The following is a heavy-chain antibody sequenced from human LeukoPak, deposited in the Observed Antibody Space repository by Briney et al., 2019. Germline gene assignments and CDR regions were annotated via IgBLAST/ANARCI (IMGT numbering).Heavy chain of an antibody. CDR1: GYSFTSYW. V-gene: IGHV5-51*01. CDR2: IYPGDSDT. CDR3: ARLRRQLWLRAPRNWFDP. D-gene: IGHD5-18*01. J-gene: IGHJ5*02. Sequence: GESLKISYKGSGYSFTSYWIGWVRRMPGKGLEWMGIIYPGDSDTRYSPSFQGQVTISADKSISTAYLQWSSLKASDTAMYYCARLRRQLWLRAPRNWFDPWGQGTLVTVSS.